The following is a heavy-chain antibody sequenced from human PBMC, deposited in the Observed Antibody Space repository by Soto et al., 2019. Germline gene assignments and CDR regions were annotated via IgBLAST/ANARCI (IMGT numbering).Heavy chain of an antibody. D-gene: IGHD1-26*01. J-gene: IGHJ4*02. Sequence: QVVLLQSGAEVKAPVSSVRVSCQVSGSTFNNFAFSWVRQAPGNGPEWMGGIVVDSNTAEYSQRFQDRVTITADTTSTTLYMELGSLAFEDTAVYYCARAIKRWEVNYYFDFWGQGTLVTVSS. V-gene: IGHV1-69*06. CDR3: ARAIKRWEVNYYFDF. CDR1: GSTFNNFA. CDR2: IVVDSNTA.